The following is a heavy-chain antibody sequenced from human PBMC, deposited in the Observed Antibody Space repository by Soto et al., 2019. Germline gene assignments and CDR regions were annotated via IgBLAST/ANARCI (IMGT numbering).Heavy chain of an antibody. V-gene: IGHV4-31*03. Sequence: KPSETLSLTCTVSGGSISSGGYYWSWIRQHPGKGLEWIGYIYYSGSTYYNPSLKSRVTISVDTSKNQFSLKLSSVTAADTAVYYCARDIGRTGTTRSQAFDIWGQGTMVTVSS. CDR2: IYYSGST. J-gene: IGHJ3*02. CDR1: GGSISSGGYY. CDR3: ARDIGRTGTTRSQAFDI. D-gene: IGHD1-1*01.